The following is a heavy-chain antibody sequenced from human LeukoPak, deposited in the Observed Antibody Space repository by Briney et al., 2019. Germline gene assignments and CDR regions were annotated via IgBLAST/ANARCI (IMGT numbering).Heavy chain of an antibody. J-gene: IGHJ4*01. Sequence: SETLSLTCAVYSGSFSGYYWSWIRQPPGKGLEWIGEINHSGSTNHNPSLKSRVTISVDTSKNQFSLKLSSVTAADTAVYYCASLGTYYYGSGSSWWGQGTLVTVSS. V-gene: IGHV4-34*01. CDR2: INHSGST. CDR1: SGSFSGYY. D-gene: IGHD3-10*01. CDR3: ASLGTYYYGSGSSW.